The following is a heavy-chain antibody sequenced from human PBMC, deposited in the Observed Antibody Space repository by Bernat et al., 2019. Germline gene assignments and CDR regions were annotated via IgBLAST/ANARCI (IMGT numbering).Heavy chain of an antibody. CDR3: AGEGISITMVRGVNFDAFDI. CDR1: GGSISSGGYY. CDR2: IYYSGST. Sequence: QVQLQESGPGLVKPSQTLSLTCTVSGGSISSGGYYWSWIRQHPGKGLEWIGYIYYSGSTYYNPSLKCRVTISVDTSKNQFSLKLSSVTAADTAVYYCAGEGISITMVRGVNFDAFDIWGQGTMVTVSS. J-gene: IGHJ3*02. V-gene: IGHV4-31*03. D-gene: IGHD3-10*01.